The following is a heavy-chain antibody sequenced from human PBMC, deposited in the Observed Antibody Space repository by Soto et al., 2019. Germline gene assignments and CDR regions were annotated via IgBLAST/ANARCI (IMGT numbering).Heavy chain of an antibody. CDR2: INDRGSI. CDR3: ARESHDILTGPPWVWYFDL. D-gene: IGHD3-9*01. Sequence: QVQLQQWGAGPLRPLETLSLTCGVSGGSFSGYYLAWVRQSPGKGLEWMGEINDRGSINYNPSLESRVRISVDTSKNHYSLNLRSVTAADTAVYYCARESHDILTGPPWVWYFDLWGRGTLVTVSS. J-gene: IGHJ2*01. CDR1: GGSFSGYY. V-gene: IGHV4-34*01.